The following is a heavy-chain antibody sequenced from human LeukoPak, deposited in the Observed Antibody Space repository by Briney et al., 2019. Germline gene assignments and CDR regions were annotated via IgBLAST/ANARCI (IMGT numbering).Heavy chain of an antibody. CDR3: ASECITIFGVVPYFDY. V-gene: IGHV3-21*01. CDR1: GFTFSSYS. Sequence: GGSLRLSCAASGFTFSSYSMNWVRQAPGKGLEWVSSISSSSSYIYYADSVKGRFTISRDNAKNSLYLQMNSLRAEDTAVYYCASECITIFGVVPYFDYWGQGTLVTVSS. CDR2: ISSSSSYI. D-gene: IGHD3-3*01. J-gene: IGHJ4*02.